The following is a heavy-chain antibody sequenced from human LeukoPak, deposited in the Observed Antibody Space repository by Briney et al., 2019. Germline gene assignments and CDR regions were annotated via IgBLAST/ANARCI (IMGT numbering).Heavy chain of an antibody. V-gene: IGHV1-2*02. J-gene: IGHJ4*02. Sequence: GASVKVSCKASGYSFINYYMHWVRQAPGQGLEWMGWINPNTGDTNYAQKFQGRVTMTRDTSISTAYMELTRLRSDDTAVYYCARGYYDSSAYYSADYWGQGTLVTVSS. CDR3: ARGYYDSSAYYSADY. CDR1: GYSFINYY. CDR2: INPNTGDT. D-gene: IGHD3-22*01.